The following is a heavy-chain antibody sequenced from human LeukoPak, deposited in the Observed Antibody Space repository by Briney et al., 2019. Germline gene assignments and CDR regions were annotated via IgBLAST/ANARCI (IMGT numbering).Heavy chain of an antibody. CDR3: ANGVVPAATVCDY. CDR1: GFTFSNYW. V-gene: IGHV3-23*01. Sequence: PGGSLRLSCAASGFTFSNYWMSWVRQAPGKGLEWVSAISGSGGSTYYADSVKGRFTISRDNSKNTLYLQMNSLRAEDTAVYYCANGVVPAATVCDYWGQGTLVTVSS. J-gene: IGHJ4*02. CDR2: ISGSGGST. D-gene: IGHD2-2*01.